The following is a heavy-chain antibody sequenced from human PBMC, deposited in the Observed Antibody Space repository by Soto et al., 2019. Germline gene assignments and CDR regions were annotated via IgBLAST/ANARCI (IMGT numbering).Heavy chain of an antibody. CDR2: SYYGEYT. V-gene: IGHV4-61*01. J-gene: IGHJ6*02. CDR1: GDSVTGSSYY. Sequence: QVQLRESGPGLVKPSETLSLTCTVSGDSVTGSSYYWSWVRQSPGKGLEWIAYSYYGEYTNYSPSLVSRAAISVDRSRKQVSLKLTFVTAAYPAVYSCAAGQVSAKAYGSPVTYPFYGMTVWGQGTTVTVSS. CDR3: AAGQVSAKAYGSPVTYPFYGMTV. D-gene: IGHD3-10*01.